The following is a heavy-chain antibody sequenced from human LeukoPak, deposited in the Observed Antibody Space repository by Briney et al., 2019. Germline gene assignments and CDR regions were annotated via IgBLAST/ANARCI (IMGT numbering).Heavy chain of an antibody. Sequence: GGSLRLSCFASGFTFGDHAMSWVRQAPGKGLEWVGFIRSKACGGTTEYAASVEGRFTISRDDSRGIAYLQMNSLKTEDTAFYYCTRGPILLWIHNGMDVWGQGTTVTVSS. CDR2: IRSKACGGTT. V-gene: IGHV3-49*04. CDR3: TRGPILLWIHNGMDV. D-gene: IGHD2/OR15-2a*01. J-gene: IGHJ6*02. CDR1: GFTFGDHA.